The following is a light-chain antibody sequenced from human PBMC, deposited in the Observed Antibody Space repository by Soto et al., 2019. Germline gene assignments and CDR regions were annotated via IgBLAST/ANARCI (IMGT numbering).Light chain of an antibody. CDR1: QSVSSN. V-gene: IGKV3-15*01. CDR3: HQYNDWPSYT. CDR2: GAS. Sequence: IVMTQSPATLSVSPGERATLSCRASQSVSSNLAWYQQKPGQAPRLLIYGASTRATDIPGRFAGSGSGADFTLTISSLQSEDFAVYYCHQYNDWPSYTFGQGTKLEIK. J-gene: IGKJ2*01.